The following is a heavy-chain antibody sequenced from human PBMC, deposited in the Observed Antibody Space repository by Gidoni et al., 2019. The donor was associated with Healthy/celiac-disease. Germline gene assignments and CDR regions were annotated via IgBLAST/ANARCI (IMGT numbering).Heavy chain of an antibody. D-gene: IGHD3-3*01. CDR1: GGSISSSSYY. V-gene: IGHV4-39*01. Sequence: QLQLQESGPGLVKPSETLSLTCTVSGGSISSSSYYWGWIRQPPGKGLEWLGSIYYSGSTYYNPSLKSRVTISVDTSKNQFSLKLSSVTAADTAVYYCARRGYDFYFDYWGQGTLVTVSS. CDR2: IYYSGST. CDR3: ARRGYDFYFDY. J-gene: IGHJ4*02.